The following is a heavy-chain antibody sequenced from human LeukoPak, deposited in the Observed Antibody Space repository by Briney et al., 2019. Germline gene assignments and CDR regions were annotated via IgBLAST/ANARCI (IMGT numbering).Heavy chain of an antibody. CDR3: ARADSNWHLYYFDY. D-gene: IGHD6-13*01. J-gene: IGHJ4*02. V-gene: IGHV3-23*01. Sequence: GGSLRLSCAASGFTFSSYAVNWVRQAPGKGLECVSGISGSGGSTYYADSVKGRFTISRDNSKNTLYVQMNSLRAEDTAVYYCARADSNWHLYYFDYWGQGTVVTVSS. CDR1: GFTFSSYA. CDR2: ISGSGGST.